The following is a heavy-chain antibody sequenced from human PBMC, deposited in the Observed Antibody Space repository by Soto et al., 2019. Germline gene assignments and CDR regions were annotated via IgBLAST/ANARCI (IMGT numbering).Heavy chain of an antibody. D-gene: IGHD1-26*01. V-gene: IGHV4-39*01. CDR3: VRRVTSLGATTITAGTPVEF. CDR1: VVSISSSHYY. CDR2: LYYTGST. J-gene: IGHJ4*02. Sequence: SETLSLTCTVSVVSISSSHYYWGWIRQPPGKGPEWIGGLYYTGSTYYNPSLKGRLTLSVDTSKKQLSLNLSSVTATDTAVYYCVRRVTSLGATTITAGTPVEFLGRGTLVNVSS.